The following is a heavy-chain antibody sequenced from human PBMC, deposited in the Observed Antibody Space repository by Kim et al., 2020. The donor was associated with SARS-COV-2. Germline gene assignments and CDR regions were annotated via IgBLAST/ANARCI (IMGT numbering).Heavy chain of an antibody. CDR3: ATVPPYCSGGSCYWFDP. CDR2: FDPEDGET. J-gene: IGHJ5*02. Sequence: ASVKVSCKVSGYTLTELSMHWVRQAPGKGLEWMGGFDPEDGETIYAQKFQGRVTMTEDTSTDTAYMELSSLRSEDTAVYYCATVPPYCSGGSCYWFDPWGQGTLVTVSS. CDR1: GYTLTELS. V-gene: IGHV1-24*01. D-gene: IGHD2-15*01.